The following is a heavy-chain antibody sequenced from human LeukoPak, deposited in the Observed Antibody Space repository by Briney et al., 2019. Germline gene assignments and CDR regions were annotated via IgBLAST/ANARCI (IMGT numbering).Heavy chain of an antibody. J-gene: IGHJ4*02. CDR2: IKQDGSEK. CDR3: ARSFYGDYGSLVDY. V-gene: IGHV3-7*01. CDR1: GFTFSSYW. D-gene: IGHD4-17*01. Sequence: GGSLRLSCAASGFTFSSYWMTWVRQAPGKGLEWVANIKQDGSEKYYVDSVKGRFTISRDNAKNSLYLQMNSLRAEDAAVYYCARSFYGDYGSLVDYWGQGTLVTVSS.